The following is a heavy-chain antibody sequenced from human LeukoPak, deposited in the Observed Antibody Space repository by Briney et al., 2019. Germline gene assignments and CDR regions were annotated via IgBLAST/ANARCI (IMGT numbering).Heavy chain of an antibody. J-gene: IGHJ3*02. V-gene: IGHV4-30-2*06. CDR3: ARDSSGPGADAFDI. CDR2: IYHSGTT. D-gene: IGHD6-25*01. Sequence: SQTLSLTCDVSGDSISSGGYCWTWIRQLPGKGLEWIGYIYHSGTTYYNPSLKSCVTMSVDTSKNQFFLKVNSVTAADTAVYYCARDSSGPGADAFDIWGQGTMVTVSS. CDR1: GDSISSGGYC.